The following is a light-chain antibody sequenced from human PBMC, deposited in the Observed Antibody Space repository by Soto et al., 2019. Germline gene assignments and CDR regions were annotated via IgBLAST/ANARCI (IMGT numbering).Light chain of an antibody. J-gene: IGKJ1*01. V-gene: IGKV1-39*01. CDR2: AAS. CDR3: QQSYSTPWT. Sequence: IQLTQSPSSLSASVGNRVTITCRASRSISDWLAWYQQKPGKAPKLLIYAASSLQSGVPSRFSGSGSETDFTLTISSLQPEDFATYYCQQSYSTPWTFGQGTTVDIK. CDR1: RSISDW.